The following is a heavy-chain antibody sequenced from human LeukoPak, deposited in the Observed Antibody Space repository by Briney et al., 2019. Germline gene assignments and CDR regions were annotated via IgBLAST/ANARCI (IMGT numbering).Heavy chain of an antibody. Sequence: SETLSLTCTVSGGSISSYYWSWIRQPPGKGLEWIGYIYYSGSTNYNPSLKSRVTISVDTSKNQFSLKLSSVTAADTAVYYCARYAVGAAAGFYWGQGTLVTVSS. J-gene: IGHJ4*02. CDR1: GGSISSYY. V-gene: IGHV4-59*08. CDR3: ARYAVGAAAGFY. D-gene: IGHD6-13*01. CDR2: IYYSGST.